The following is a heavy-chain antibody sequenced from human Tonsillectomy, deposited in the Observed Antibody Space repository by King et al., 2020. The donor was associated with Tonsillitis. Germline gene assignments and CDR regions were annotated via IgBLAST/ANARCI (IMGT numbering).Heavy chain of an antibody. J-gene: IGHJ4*02. V-gene: IGHV3-48*04. Sequence: QLVQSGGDLVQPGGSLRLSCAASGFTFSNYHMNWVRQAPGKGLEWVSYISAGSSNIYYKDSVKGRFTVSRDNAKNSLYLQMNSLRAEDTAVYYCASARIRGQGTLVTVSS. CDR2: ISAGSSNI. CDR1: GFTFSNYH. D-gene: IGHD1-14*01. CDR3: ASARI.